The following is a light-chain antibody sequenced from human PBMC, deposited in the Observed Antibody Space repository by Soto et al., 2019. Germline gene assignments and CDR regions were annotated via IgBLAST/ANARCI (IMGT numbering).Light chain of an antibody. J-gene: IGLJ1*01. V-gene: IGLV2-14*01. CDR2: AVS. CDR3: CSYTVSSTYV. CDR1: SSDVGGYNY. Sequence: QSVLAQPASVSGSPGQSITISCTGTSSDVGGYNYVSWYQQHPGKAPKLMIYAVSNPPSGASNRSSGSKSGTTATLTTCGLQAEDEADYYCCSYTVSSTYVFGTGTKVTVL.